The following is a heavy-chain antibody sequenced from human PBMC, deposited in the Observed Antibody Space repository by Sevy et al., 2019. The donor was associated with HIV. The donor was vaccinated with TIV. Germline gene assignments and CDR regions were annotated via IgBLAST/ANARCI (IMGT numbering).Heavy chain of an antibody. CDR2: IYHSGNT. D-gene: IGHD4-17*01. J-gene: IGHJ3*02. CDR3: ARDGGTLTTPGAFDI. V-gene: IGHV4-30-2*01. Sequence: SETLSLTCTVSGGSISSGSYSWNWIRQPPGKGLEWIGYIYHSGNTYYNPSLKSRLTISVDRSKNQFSLKLSSVTAADTVMYYCARDGGTLTTPGAFDIWGQGTMVTVSS. CDR1: GGSISSGSYS.